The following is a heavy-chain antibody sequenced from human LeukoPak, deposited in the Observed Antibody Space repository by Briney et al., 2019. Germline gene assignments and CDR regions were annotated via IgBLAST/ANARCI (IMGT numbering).Heavy chain of an antibody. CDR3: ARGGYSSGWYAGHFDY. CDR2: IWYDGSNK. Sequence: GRSLRLSCAASGFTFSSYGMHWVRQAPGKGLEWVAVIWYDGSNKYYADSVKGRFTISRDNSKNTLYLQMNSLRAEDTAVYYCARGGYSSGWYAGHFDYWGQGTLVTVSS. J-gene: IGHJ4*02. V-gene: IGHV3-33*01. D-gene: IGHD6-19*01. CDR1: GFTFSSYG.